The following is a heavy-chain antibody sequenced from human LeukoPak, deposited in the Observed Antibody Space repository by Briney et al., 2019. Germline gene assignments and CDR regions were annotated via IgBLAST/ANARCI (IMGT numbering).Heavy chain of an antibody. CDR1: GFNSGDYA. J-gene: IGHJ6*03. V-gene: IGHV3-11*01. CDR3: ARAGADYYYYYMDV. Sequence: GRSLRLSCTVSGFNSGDYALTWFRQAPGKGLEWVSYISSSGSTIYYADSVKGRFTISRDNAKNSLYLQMNSLRAEDTAVYYCARAGADYYYYYMDVWGKGATVTVSS. D-gene: IGHD3-10*01. CDR2: ISSSGSTI.